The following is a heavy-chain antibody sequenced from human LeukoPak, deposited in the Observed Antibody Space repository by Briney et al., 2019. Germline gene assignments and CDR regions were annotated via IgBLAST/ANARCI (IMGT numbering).Heavy chain of an antibody. J-gene: IGHJ4*02. CDR3: AVLAVPAVGY. V-gene: IGHV3-23*01. D-gene: IGHD2-15*01. CDR2: IRASGDRT. Sequence: PGGSLRLSSVVSGFTFINYGMSWVRQAPGKGLEWVSTIRASGDRTYYAESVKGRFTMSGDKSKNTLYLQMSNLRAEDTAVYPCAVLAVPAVGYWGQGTLVIVSS. CDR1: GFTFINYG.